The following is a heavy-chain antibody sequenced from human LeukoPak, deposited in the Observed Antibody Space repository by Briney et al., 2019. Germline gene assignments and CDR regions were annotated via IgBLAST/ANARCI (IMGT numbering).Heavy chain of an antibody. CDR3: AKDSQKCSSSYYFDY. Sequence: PGGSLRLSCAASGFTVSSYSMSWVRQAPGKGLEWVSTINTGGGGTYYADSVKGRFTISRNNSKNTLFLQLNSLRAETTALYYCAKDSQKCSSSYYFDYWGQGTLVTVPS. CDR2: INTGGGGT. V-gene: IGHV3-23*01. D-gene: IGHD6-6*01. CDR1: GFTVSSYS. J-gene: IGHJ4*02.